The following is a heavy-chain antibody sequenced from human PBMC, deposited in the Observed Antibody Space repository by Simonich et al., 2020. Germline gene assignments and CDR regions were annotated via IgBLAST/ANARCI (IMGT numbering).Heavy chain of an antibody. J-gene: IGHJ4*02. D-gene: IGHD5-12*01. CDR2: FYPEDGET. CDR1: GYTLTELS. Sequence: VHGGAEVKKPGASVKVSCKVSGYTLTELSMHWVRQAPGKGLEWMGGFYPEDGETIYAQKFQGRVTMTEDTSTDTAYMELSSLRSEDTAVYYCATGNLPTTQGGVFDYWGQGTLVTVSS. CDR3: ATGNLPTTQGGVFDY. V-gene: IGHV1-24*01.